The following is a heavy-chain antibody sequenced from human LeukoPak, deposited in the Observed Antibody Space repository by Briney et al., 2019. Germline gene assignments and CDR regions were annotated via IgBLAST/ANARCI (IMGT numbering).Heavy chain of an antibody. J-gene: IGHJ4*02. V-gene: IGHV3-23*01. D-gene: IGHD2-15*01. CDR2: ISISGGGT. CDR3: AKAQCSGGSCYFFDS. Sequence: GGSLRLSCAASGFPFSNYAMRWVRQAPEKGLEWVSGISISGGGTYYADSVKGRFTISRDNSNNKVYLQMNSLRAEDTAVYYCAKAQCSGGSCYFFDSWGQGTLVTVSS. CDR1: GFPFSNYA.